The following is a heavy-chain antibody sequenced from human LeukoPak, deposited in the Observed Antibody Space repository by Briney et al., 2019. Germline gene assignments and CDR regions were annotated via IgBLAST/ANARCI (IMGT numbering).Heavy chain of an antibody. D-gene: IGHD5-12*01. CDR2: VSYDGSNT. J-gene: IGHJ4*02. Sequence: PGGSLRLSCAASGFTFSSYSMNWVRQAPGKGLEWVAIVSYDGSNTYYADSVKGRFTISRDNSKNTLYLQMNSLRAEDTAVYYCAKEDGGYSGYDPFDYWGQGTLVTVSS. CDR1: GFTFSSYS. V-gene: IGHV3-30*18. CDR3: AKEDGGYSGYDPFDY.